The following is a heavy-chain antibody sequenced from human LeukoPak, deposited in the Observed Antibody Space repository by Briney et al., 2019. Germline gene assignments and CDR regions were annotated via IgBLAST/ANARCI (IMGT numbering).Heavy chain of an antibody. D-gene: IGHD3-16*02. J-gene: IGHJ4*02. CDR2: ISGSGGST. V-gene: IGHV3-23*01. Sequence: PGGSLRLSCAASGFTFSSYGMSWVRQAPGKGLEWVSAISGSGGSTYYADSVKGRFTISRDNSKNTLYLQMNSLRAEDTAVYYCAKRVMITFGGVIVSSHFDYWGQGTLVTVSS. CDR1: GFTFSSYG. CDR3: AKRVMITFGGVIVSSHFDY.